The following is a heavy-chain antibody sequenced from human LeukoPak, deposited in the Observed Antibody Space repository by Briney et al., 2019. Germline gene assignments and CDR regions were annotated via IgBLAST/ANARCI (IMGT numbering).Heavy chain of an antibody. D-gene: IGHD3-9*01. CDR2: ISPSGGST. V-gene: IGHV1-46*01. CDR1: GYTFTSHY. Sequence: GASVKVSCKASGYTFTSHYMHWVRQAPDQGLEWMGIISPSGGSTSYAQKFQGRVTMTRDTSTSTVYMELSSLGSEDTAVYYCARITTGSSYYFDYWGQGTLVTVSS. J-gene: IGHJ4*02. CDR3: ARITTGSSYYFDY.